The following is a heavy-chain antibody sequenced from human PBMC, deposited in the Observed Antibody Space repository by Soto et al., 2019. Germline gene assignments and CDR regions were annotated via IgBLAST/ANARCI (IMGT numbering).Heavy chain of an antibody. V-gene: IGHV3-73*02. J-gene: IGHJ5*02. D-gene: IGHD4-4*01. CDR1: GFTFSAFP. CDR2: VRSRVRGHAI. Sequence: EMHLMESGGALVRPGGSLQLSCRASGFTFSAFPIHWVRQASGKGLEWVGRVRSRVRGHAIAYAASVTGRFTISRDDSQNTASLHMTSLNIEATAVYYCARQSAEAYMNNNWFDPWGPRTLVTVSS. CDR3: ARQSAEAYMNNNWFDP.